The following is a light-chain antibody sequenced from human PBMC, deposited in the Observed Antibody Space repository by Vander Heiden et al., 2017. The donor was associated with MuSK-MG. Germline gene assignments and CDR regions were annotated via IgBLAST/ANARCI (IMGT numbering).Light chain of an antibody. Sequence: DIVLTQSSDSLPVSLGERATINCKSNQSLLFSSNNMNYLAWYQQKTGQAPNLIIYAASTRESGVPDRFSGSGAGTDFTLTISSLQAEDVALYYCHQYYTTPSFGPGTKVYI. CDR3: HQYYTTPS. CDR2: AAS. CDR1: QSLLFSSNNMNY. J-gene: IGKJ3*01. V-gene: IGKV4-1*01.